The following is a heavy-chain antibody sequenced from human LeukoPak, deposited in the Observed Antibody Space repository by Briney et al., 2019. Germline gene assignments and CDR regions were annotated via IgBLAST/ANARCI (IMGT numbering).Heavy chain of an antibody. J-gene: IGHJ5*02. V-gene: IGHV5-51*01. CDR3: ARLLGATSNWFDP. CDR2: IYPGDSDT. CDR1: GYSFTSYW. D-gene: IGHD1-26*01. Sequence: GASVKVSCKGSGYSFTSYWIGWVRQMPGKGLEWMGIIYPGDSDTRYSPSFQGQVTISADKSISTAYLQWSSLKASDTAMYYCARLLGATSNWFDPWGQGTLVTVSS.